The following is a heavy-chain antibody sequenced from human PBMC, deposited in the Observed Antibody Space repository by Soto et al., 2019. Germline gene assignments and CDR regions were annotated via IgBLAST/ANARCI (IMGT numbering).Heavy chain of an antibody. Sequence: SETLSLTCTVSGGPISSGDYYWSWIRQPPGKGLEWIGYIYYSGSTYYNPSLKSRVTISVDTSKNQFSLKLSSVTAADTAVYYCARGELELRHYYGMDVWGQGTTVTVSS. D-gene: IGHD1-7*01. V-gene: IGHV4-30-4*01. CDR1: GGPISSGDYY. J-gene: IGHJ6*02. CDR3: ARGELELRHYYGMDV. CDR2: IYYSGST.